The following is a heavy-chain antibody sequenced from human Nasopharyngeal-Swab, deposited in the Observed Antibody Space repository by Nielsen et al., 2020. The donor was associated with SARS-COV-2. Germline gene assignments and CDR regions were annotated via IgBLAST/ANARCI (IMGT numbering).Heavy chain of an antibody. J-gene: IGHJ6*02. CDR2: INAGNGNT. CDR3: ARDPGAAAGLHYYYYYDMDV. V-gene: IGHV1-3*01. D-gene: IGHD6-13*01. Sequence: WVRQAPGQRLEWMGWINAGNGNTKYSQKFQGRVTITRDTSASTAYMELSSLRSEDTAVYYCARDPGAAAGLHYYYYYDMDVWGQGTTVTVSS.